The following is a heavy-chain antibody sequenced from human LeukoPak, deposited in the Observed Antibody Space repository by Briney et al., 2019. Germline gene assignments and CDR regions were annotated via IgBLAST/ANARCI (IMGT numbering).Heavy chain of an antibody. CDR2: ISSSSSYI. Sequence: PGGSLRLSCAASGFTFSSYSMNWVRQAPGKGLEWVSSISSSSSYIYYADSVKGRFTISRDNAKNSLYLQMNSLRAEDTAVYYCARHDQWELRGFDYWGQGTLVTVSS. J-gene: IGHJ4*02. CDR3: ARHDQWELRGFDY. V-gene: IGHV3-21*01. D-gene: IGHD1-26*01. CDR1: GFTFSSYS.